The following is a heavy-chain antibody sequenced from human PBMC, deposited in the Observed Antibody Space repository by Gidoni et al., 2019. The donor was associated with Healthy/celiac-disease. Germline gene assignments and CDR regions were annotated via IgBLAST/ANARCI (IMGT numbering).Heavy chain of an antibody. V-gene: IGHV1-69*01. D-gene: IGHD5-12*01. CDR1: GGTFSSYA. J-gene: IGHJ4*02. Sequence: QVQLVQSGAEVTKPGSSVKVSCTVSGGTFSSYAISWVRQAPGQGLEWMGGIIPIFGTANYAQKFQGRVTITADESTSPAYMELSSLRSEDTALYYCARAGSGYDSLTPSDYWGQGTLVTVSS. CDR3: ARAGSGYDSLTPSDY. CDR2: IIPIFGTA.